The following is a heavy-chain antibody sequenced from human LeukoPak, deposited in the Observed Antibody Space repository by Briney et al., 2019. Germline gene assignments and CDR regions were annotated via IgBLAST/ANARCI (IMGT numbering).Heavy chain of an antibody. CDR3: VRVDDYGDYPYYFDS. J-gene: IGHJ4*02. CDR2: IYSGGST. Sequence: PGGSLRLSCAASGFLVNSKYMSWVRQAPGKGLEWVPVIYSGGSTYYADSVKGRFTISRDNSKNTVYLQMNSLRAEDTAVYYCVRVDDYGDYPYYFDSWGQGTLVTVSS. V-gene: IGHV3-66*01. CDR1: GFLVNSKY. D-gene: IGHD4-17*01.